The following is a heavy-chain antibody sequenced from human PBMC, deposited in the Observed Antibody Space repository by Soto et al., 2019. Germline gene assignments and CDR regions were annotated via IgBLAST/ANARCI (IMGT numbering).Heavy chain of an antibody. CDR3: ASNPGGGYDYDYYYHYMDV. D-gene: IGHD5-12*01. CDR1: GFTFSDYY. V-gene: IGHV3-11*01. J-gene: IGHJ6*03. CDR2: ISSSGSTI. Sequence: GGSLRLSCAASGFTFSDYYMSWIRQAPGKGLEWVSYISSSGSTIYYADSVKGRFTISRDNAKNSLYLQMNSLRAEDTAVYYCASNPGGGYDYDYYYHYMDVWGKGTTVTVSS.